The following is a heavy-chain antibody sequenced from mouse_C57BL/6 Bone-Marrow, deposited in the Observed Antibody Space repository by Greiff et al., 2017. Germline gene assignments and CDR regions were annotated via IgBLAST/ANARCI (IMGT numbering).Heavy chain of an antibody. CDR1: GFTFSDYY. CDR2: ISNGGGST. Sequence: EVQLVESGGGLVQPGGSLTLSCAASGFTFSDYYMYWVRQTPEKRLEWVAYISNGGGSTYYPDTVKGRFTISRDNAKNTLYLQMSRLKSEDTAMYYCAREGRGYYFDYWGQGTTLTVSS. J-gene: IGHJ2*01. CDR3: AREGRGYYFDY. V-gene: IGHV5-12*01.